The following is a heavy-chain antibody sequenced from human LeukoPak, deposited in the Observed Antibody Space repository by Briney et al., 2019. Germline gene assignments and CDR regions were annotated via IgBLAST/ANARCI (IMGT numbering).Heavy chain of an antibody. CDR1: GFTFSSYA. CDR2: ISGSGGST. CDR3: AKKVGATWLDY. D-gene: IGHD1-26*01. Sequence: PGRSLRLSCAASGFTFSSYAMSWVRQAPGKGLEWVSTISGSGGSTYYADSVKGRFTISRDNSKNTLYLQVNSLRADDAAVYYCAKKVGATWLDYWGQGTLVTVSS. J-gene: IGHJ4*02. V-gene: IGHV3-23*01.